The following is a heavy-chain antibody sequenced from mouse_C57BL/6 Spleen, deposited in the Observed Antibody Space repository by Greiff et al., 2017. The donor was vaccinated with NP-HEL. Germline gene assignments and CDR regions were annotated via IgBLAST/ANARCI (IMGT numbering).Heavy chain of an antibody. V-gene: IGHV1-55*01. CDR1: GYTFTSYW. Sequence: VKLQESGAELVKPGASVKMSCKASGYTFTSYWITWVKQRPGQGLEWIGDIYPGSGSTNYNEKFKSKATLTVDTSSSTAYMQLSSLTSEDSAVYYCARIFSYYAMDYWGQGTSVTVSS. CDR2: IYPGSGST. J-gene: IGHJ4*01. CDR3: ARIFSYYAMDY.